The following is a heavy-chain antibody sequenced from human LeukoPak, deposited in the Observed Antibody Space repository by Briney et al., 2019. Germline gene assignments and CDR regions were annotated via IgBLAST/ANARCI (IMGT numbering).Heavy chain of an antibody. V-gene: IGHV4-59*08. CDR1: GGSISSGF. Sequence: NPSETLFLTCTVSGGSISSGFWSWIRQPPGKGLEWIGYIYYSGSTNYNPSLKSRVTISIDTSKSQFSLKLSSVTAADTAVYYCARQAFCSGSGCNPFDYWGQGTLVTVSS. D-gene: IGHD2-15*01. J-gene: IGHJ4*02. CDR3: ARQAFCSGSGCNPFDY. CDR2: IYYSGST.